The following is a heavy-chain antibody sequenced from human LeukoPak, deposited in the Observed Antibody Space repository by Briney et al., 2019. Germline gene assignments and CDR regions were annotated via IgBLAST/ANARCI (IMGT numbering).Heavy chain of an antibody. CDR3: TTERYSSSWYCGY. CDR2: IKSKTDGRTT. CDR1: GFTFSNAW. J-gene: IGHJ4*02. D-gene: IGHD6-13*01. V-gene: IGHV3-15*01. Sequence: GGSLRLSCAASGFTFSNAWMSWVRQAPEKGREWVGRIKSKTDGRTTDYAAPVKGRFTISRDDSKNTLYLQMNSLKTEDTAVYYCTTERYSSSWYCGYWGQGTLVTVSS.